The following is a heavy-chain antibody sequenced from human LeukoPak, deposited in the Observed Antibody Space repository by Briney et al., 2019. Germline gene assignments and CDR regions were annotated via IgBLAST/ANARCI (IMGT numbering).Heavy chain of an antibody. Sequence: GASVKVSCKASGYTFTSYYMHWVRQAPGQGLEWMGIINPSGGSTSYAQKFQGRVTMTRDTSTSTVYMELSSLRSEDTAVYYCARDLEPGGSYLGIDYWGQGTLVTVSS. CDR3: ARDLEPGGSYLGIDY. V-gene: IGHV1-46*01. CDR2: INPSGGST. D-gene: IGHD1-26*01. J-gene: IGHJ4*02. CDR1: GYTFTSYY.